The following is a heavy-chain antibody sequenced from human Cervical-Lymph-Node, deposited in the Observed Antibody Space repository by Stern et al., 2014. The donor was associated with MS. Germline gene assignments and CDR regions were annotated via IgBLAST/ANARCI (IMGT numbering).Heavy chain of an antibody. CDR2: ISYDGSNK. V-gene: IGHV3-30*18. D-gene: IGHD3-16*01. J-gene: IGHJ6*02. CDR3: AKDTSPREYFYYGMDV. CDR1: GFTFSSYG. Sequence: VQLLESGGGVVQPGRSLRLSCAASGFTFSSYGLHWVRQAPGKGLEWVAVISYDGSNKDYGYSVKGRFTISRDNSKNTVYLQINSLRAEDTAVYYCAKDTSPREYFYYGMDVWGQGTTVTVSS.